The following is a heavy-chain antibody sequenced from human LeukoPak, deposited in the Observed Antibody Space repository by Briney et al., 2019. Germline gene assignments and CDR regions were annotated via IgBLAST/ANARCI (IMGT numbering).Heavy chain of an antibody. CDR1: GYTFTDYY. D-gene: IGHD7-27*01. Sequence: GASVKVSCKASGYTFTDYYIHWVRQAPGQGLEWMGRINPNGGGTNDAQNFQGRVTMTRDTSISTAYMELSRLRSDDTAVYYRARDLPSTSNWELDYWGQGTLVTVSS. CDR3: ARDLPSTSNWELDY. CDR2: INPNGGGT. J-gene: IGHJ4*02. V-gene: IGHV1-2*06.